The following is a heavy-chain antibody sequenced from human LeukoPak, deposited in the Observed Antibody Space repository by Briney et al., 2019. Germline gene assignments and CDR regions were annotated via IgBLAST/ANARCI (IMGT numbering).Heavy chain of an antibody. D-gene: IGHD5-12*01. V-gene: IGHV3-23*01. CDR2: ISGSGGST. CDR1: GFTFSSYA. Sequence: GSLRLSCAASGFTFSSYAMSWVRQAPGKGLEWVSAISGSGGSTYYADSVKGRFTISRDNSKNTLYLQMNSLRAEDTAVYYCARDRRGYSGYDYLSGGLDYWGQGTLVTVSS. J-gene: IGHJ4*01. CDR3: ARDRRGYSGYDYLSGGLDY.